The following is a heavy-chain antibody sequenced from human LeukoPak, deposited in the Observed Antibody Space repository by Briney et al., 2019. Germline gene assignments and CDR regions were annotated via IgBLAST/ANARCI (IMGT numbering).Heavy chain of an antibody. D-gene: IGHD4/OR15-4a*01. Sequence: PGGSLRLSCAASGFTFNTYNMNWVRQAPGKGLEWVSSISSSSSSYIYYADSVKGRFTISRDNAKNSLYLQMNSLRAEDTAVYYCARRAGAYSHPYDYWGQGTLVTVSS. CDR1: GFTFNTYN. CDR2: ISSSSSSYI. V-gene: IGHV3-21*04. CDR3: ARRAGAYSHPYDY. J-gene: IGHJ4*02.